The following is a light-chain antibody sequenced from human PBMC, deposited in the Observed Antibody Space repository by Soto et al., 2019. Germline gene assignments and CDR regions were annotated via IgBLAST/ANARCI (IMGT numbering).Light chain of an antibody. CDR2: EVS. Sequence: QSALTQPASVSGSPGQSITISCTGTSSDVGGYNYVSWYQQHPGKAPKLMIYEVSNRPSGVSNRFSGSKSGNTASLTISGLEAEDEADYYCISYRSISALVFGGGAKLTVL. CDR3: ISYRSISALV. J-gene: IGLJ3*02. CDR1: SSDVGGYNY. V-gene: IGLV2-14*01.